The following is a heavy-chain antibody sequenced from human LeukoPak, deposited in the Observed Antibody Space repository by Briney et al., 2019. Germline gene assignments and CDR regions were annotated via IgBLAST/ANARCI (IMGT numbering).Heavy chain of an antibody. V-gene: IGHV1-2*02. J-gene: IGHJ5*02. CDR1: ASTFISHD. CDR3: ARGTIFGVVINIRSWFDP. CDR2: INPNSGGT. Sequence: GASVKVSCKASASTFISHDINWVRQAPGQGLEWMGWINPNSGGTNSPQNFQGRVTMTRDASISTAYMELSRLRSDDTAVYYCARGTIFGVVINIRSWFDPWGQGTLVTVSS. D-gene: IGHD3-3*01.